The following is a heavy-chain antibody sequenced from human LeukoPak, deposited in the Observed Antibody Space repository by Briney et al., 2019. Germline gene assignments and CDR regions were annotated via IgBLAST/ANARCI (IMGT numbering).Heavy chain of an antibody. D-gene: IGHD5-18*01. V-gene: IGHV4-34*01. CDR1: GGSFSGYY. CDR3: ARGAWGYSYGPPPADY. Sequence: SETLSLTCAVYGGSFSGYYWSWIRQPPGKGLEWIGEINHSGSTNYNPSLKSRVTISVDTSKNQFSLKLSSVTAADTAVYYCARGAWGYSYGPPPADYWGQGTLVTVSS. CDR2: INHSGST. J-gene: IGHJ4*02.